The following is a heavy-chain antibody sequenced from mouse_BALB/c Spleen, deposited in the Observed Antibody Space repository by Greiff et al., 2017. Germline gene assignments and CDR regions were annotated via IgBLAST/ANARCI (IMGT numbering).Heavy chain of an antibody. Sequence: VQLQQSGAELARPGASVKMSCKASGYTFTSYTMHWVKQRPGQGLEWIGYINPSSGYTNYNQKFKDKATLTADKSSSTAYMQLSSLTSEDSAVYYCARLGPMITTDRFFDYWGQGTTLTVSS. D-gene: IGHD2-4*01. V-gene: IGHV1-4*01. CDR2: INPSSGYT. CDR3: ARLGPMITTDRFFDY. J-gene: IGHJ2*01. CDR1: GYTFTSYT.